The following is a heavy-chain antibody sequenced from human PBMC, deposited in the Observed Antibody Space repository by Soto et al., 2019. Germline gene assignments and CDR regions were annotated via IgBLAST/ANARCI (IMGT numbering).Heavy chain of an antibody. CDR1: GGTFSSNA. D-gene: IGHD1-26*01. CDR3: ARVLGATAFDI. J-gene: IGHJ3*02. CDR2: IIPIFGTA. Sequence: GASVKVSCKASGGTFSSNAISWVRQAPGQGLEWMGGIIPIFGTANYAQKFQGRVTITADESTSTAYMELSSLRSEDTAVYYCARVLGATAFDIWGQGTMVTVSS. V-gene: IGHV1-69*13.